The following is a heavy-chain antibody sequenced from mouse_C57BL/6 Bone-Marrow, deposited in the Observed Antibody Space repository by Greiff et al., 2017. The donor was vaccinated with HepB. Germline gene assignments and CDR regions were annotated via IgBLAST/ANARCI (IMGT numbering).Heavy chain of an antibody. CDR2: ISYSGST. CDR1: GYSITSDY. D-gene: IGHD1-1*01. J-gene: IGHJ4*01. Sequence: EVMLVESGPGLAKPSQTLSLTCSVTGYSITSDYWNWIRKFPGNKLEYMGYISYSGSTYYNPSLKSRISKTRDTSKNQYYLQLNSVTTEDTATYYCARRGLRYYYAMDYWGQGTSVTVSS. CDR3: ARRGLRYYYAMDY. V-gene: IGHV3-8*01.